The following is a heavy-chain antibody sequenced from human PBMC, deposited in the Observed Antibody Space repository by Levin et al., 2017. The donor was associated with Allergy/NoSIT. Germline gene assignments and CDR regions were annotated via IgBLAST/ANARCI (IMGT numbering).Heavy chain of an antibody. CDR3: ARGAGVAAAGTYYYYGMDV. J-gene: IGHJ6*02. CDR1: GGSISSYY. D-gene: IGHD6-13*01. V-gene: IGHV4-4*07. CDR2: IYTSGST. Sequence: SETLSLTCTVSGGSISSYYWSWIRQPAGKGLEWIGRIYTSGSTNYNPSLKSRVTMSVDTSKNQFSLKLSSVTAADTAVYYCARGAGVAAAGTYYYYGMDVWGQGTTVTVSS.